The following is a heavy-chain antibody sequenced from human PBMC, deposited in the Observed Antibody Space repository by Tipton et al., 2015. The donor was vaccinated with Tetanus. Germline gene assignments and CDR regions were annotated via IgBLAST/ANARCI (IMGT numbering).Heavy chain of an antibody. Sequence: GLVKPSETLSLTCAVSGDSTRNINYYWGWVRQPPGKGLEWLASIYYSGNTYYNPSLRSRLTISLDTAKNQFSLKMRSVTGADTALYFCARQGMTGYEIFDNWGRGTQVTVSS. CDR2: IYYSGNT. D-gene: IGHD5-12*01. J-gene: IGHJ4*02. V-gene: IGHV4-39*01. CDR1: GDSTRNINYY. CDR3: ARQGMTGYEIFDN.